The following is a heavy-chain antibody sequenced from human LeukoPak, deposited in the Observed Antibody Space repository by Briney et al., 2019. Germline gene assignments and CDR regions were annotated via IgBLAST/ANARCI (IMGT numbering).Heavy chain of an antibody. Sequence: SETLSPTCTVSGGSISSGGYYWSWIRQHPGKGLEWIGYIYYSGSTYYNPSLKSRVTISVDTSKNQFSLKLSSVTAADTAVYYCARDGGPYGDYALAFDIWGQGTMVTVSS. J-gene: IGHJ3*02. CDR2: IYYSGST. V-gene: IGHV4-31*03. CDR1: GGSISSGGYY. D-gene: IGHD4-17*01. CDR3: ARDGGPYGDYALAFDI.